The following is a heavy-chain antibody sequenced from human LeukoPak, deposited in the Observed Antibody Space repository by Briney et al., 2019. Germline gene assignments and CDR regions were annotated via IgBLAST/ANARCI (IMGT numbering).Heavy chain of an antibody. CDR2: ISSSSSYI. V-gene: IGHV3-21*01. D-gene: IGHD3-9*01. Sequence: GGSLRLSCAASGFTFSDYWMHWVRQAPGKGLEWVSSISSSSSYIYYADSVKGRFTISRDNAKNSLYLQMNSLRAEDTAVYYRATQEGYYDILIATRTWGAHMDVWGKGTTVTVSS. CDR3: ATQEGYYDILIATRTWGAHMDV. CDR1: GFTFSDYW. J-gene: IGHJ6*03.